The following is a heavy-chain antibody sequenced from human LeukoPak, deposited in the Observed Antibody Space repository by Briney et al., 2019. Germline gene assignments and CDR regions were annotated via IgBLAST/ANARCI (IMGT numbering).Heavy chain of an antibody. V-gene: IGHV1-18*01. D-gene: IGHD3-3*01. CDR2: ISAYNGNT. Sequence: ASVKVSCKASGYTFTSYGISWVRQAPGQGLEWMGWISAYNGNTNYAQKLQGRVTMTTDTSTSTAYMELRSLRSDDTAVYYCARDEGIIRFLEWLPRDYFDYWGQGTLATVSS. J-gene: IGHJ4*02. CDR1: GYTFTSYG. CDR3: ARDEGIIRFLEWLPRDYFDY.